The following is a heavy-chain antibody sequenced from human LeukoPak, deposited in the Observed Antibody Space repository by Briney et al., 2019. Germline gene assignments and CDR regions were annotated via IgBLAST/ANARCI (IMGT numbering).Heavy chain of an antibody. V-gene: IGHV5-51*01. Sequence: GESLKISCKGSGYSFTSYWIAWVRQMPGKGLEWMGIIYPGDSDTKYSPSFQGQVTISADKSISTAYLQWSSLKASDTAMYYCARQIHYDSSGYAPGWCFDLWGRGTLVTVSS. D-gene: IGHD3-22*01. CDR1: GYSFTSYW. CDR2: IYPGDSDT. CDR3: ARQIHYDSSGYAPGWCFDL. J-gene: IGHJ2*01.